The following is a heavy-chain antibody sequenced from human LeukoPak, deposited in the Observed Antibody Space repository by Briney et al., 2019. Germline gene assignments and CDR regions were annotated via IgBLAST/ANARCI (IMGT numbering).Heavy chain of an antibody. Sequence: GSLRLSCAASGFTFSSYGMHWVRQAPGKGLEWVAVISYDGSNKYYADSVKGRFTISRDNSKNTLYLQMNSLRAEDTAVYYCAKGLGRYDFWSGYYGDWGQGTLVTVSS. CDR2: ISYDGSNK. CDR3: AKGLGRYDFWSGYYGD. J-gene: IGHJ4*02. D-gene: IGHD3-3*01. CDR1: GFTFSSYG. V-gene: IGHV3-30*18.